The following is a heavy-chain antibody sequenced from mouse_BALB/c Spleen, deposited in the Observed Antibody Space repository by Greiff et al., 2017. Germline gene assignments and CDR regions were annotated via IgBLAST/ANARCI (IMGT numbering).Heavy chain of an antibody. Sequence: EVKLVESGPGLVKPSQSLSLTCTVTGYSITSDYAWNWIRQFPGNKLEWMGYISYSGSTSYNPSLKSRISITRDTSKNQFFLQLNSVTTEDTATYYCARNYGNYYAYWGQGTLVTVSA. CDR3: ARNYGNYYAY. CDR2: ISYSGST. D-gene: IGHD2-1*01. V-gene: IGHV3-2*02. CDR1: GYSITSDYA. J-gene: IGHJ3*01.